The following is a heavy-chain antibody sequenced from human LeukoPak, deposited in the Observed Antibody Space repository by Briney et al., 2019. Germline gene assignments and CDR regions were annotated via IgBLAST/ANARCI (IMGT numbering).Heavy chain of an antibody. Sequence: PSETLSLTCTVSGGSISSSSYYWGWIRQPPGKGLEWIGSIYYSGSTYYNPSPKSRVTISVDTSKNQFSLKLSSVTAADTAVYFCARVDSSGGSGAFDIWGQGTMVTVSS. V-gene: IGHV4-39*01. D-gene: IGHD3-22*01. CDR2: IYYSGST. CDR3: ARVDSSGGSGAFDI. CDR1: GGSISSSSYY. J-gene: IGHJ3*02.